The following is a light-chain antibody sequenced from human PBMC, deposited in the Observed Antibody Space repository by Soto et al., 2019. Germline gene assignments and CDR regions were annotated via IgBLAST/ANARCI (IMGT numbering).Light chain of an antibody. J-gene: IGKJ1*01. CDR3: QQYYGAPWT. CDR2: WSS. CDR1: QAVLYNSNNKNY. V-gene: IGKV4-1*01. Sequence: DIVMTQSPDSLAVSLGERATINCKSSQAVLYNSNNKNYIAWYQQKPGQPPKLLIYWSSTREFGVPDRISGSGSGTDFSLTISSLQAEDVAVYYCQQYYGAPWTFSQGTKVEIK.